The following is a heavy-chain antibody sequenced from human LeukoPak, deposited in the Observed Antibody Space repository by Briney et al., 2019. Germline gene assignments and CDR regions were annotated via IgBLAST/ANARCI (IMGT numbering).Heavy chain of an antibody. J-gene: IGHJ4*02. CDR3: ARGTKGYSSSWPLDY. CDR1: GYSFTSYW. V-gene: IGHV5-51*01. Sequence: GESLKISCKGSGYSFTSYWIGWVRQMPGKGLERMGIIYPGDSDTRYSPSFQGQVTISADKSISTAYLQWSSLKASDTAMYYCARGTKGYSSSWPLDYWGQGTLVTVSS. D-gene: IGHD6-13*01. CDR2: IYPGDSDT.